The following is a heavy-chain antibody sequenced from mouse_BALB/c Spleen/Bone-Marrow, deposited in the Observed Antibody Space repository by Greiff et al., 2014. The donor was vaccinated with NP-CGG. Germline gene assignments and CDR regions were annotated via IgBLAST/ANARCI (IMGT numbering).Heavy chain of an antibody. CDR3: ARSWNYYSMDY. Sequence: DVKLVESGPELVKPGASVKMSCKASGYTFTDYYMDWVKLSHGESFEWIGRVNPHNGGTNYNQKFKGRATLTVDKSSSTAYMELSSLTSEDSAVYYCARSWNYYSMDYWGQGTSVTVSS. CDR2: VNPHNGGT. V-gene: IGHV1-19*01. CDR1: GYTFTDYY. J-gene: IGHJ4*01.